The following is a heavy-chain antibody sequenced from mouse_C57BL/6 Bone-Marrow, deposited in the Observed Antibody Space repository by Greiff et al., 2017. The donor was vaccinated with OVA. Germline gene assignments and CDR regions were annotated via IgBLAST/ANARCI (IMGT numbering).Heavy chain of an antibody. V-gene: IGHV7-1*01. CDR2: SRNKANDYTT. Sequence: EVKVVESGGGLVQSGRSLRLSCATSGFTFSDFYMAWVRQAPGKGLEWIAASRNKANDYTTEYSASVKGRFIVSRDTSQSILYLQMNALRAEDTAIYYCARDDYYWYFDVWGTGTTVTVSS. J-gene: IGHJ1*03. CDR3: ARDDYYWYFDV. CDR1: GFTFSDFY.